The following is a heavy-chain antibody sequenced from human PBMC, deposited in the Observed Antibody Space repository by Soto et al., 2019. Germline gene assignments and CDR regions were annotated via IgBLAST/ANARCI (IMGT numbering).Heavy chain of an antibody. V-gene: IGHV1-2*02. CDR1: GYTFIANY. CDR3: AREGSGWKYFDY. D-gene: IGHD6-19*01. CDR2: INPNSGGT. Sequence: QVQLVQSGAEVKKPGASVKVSCKGSGYTFIANYIQWVRQAPGQGLEWMGWINPNSGGTTYAQKFQGRVTLTRDTSITTAYMELSGLRSDDTAVYFCAREGSGWKYFDYWGQGSLVTVPS. J-gene: IGHJ4*02.